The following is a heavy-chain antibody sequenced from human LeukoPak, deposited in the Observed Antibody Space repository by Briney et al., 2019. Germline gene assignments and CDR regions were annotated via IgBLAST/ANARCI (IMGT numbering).Heavy chain of an antibody. D-gene: IGHD5-18*01. CDR2: IYYSGST. V-gene: IGHV4-59*08. Sequence: PSETLSLTCTVSGGPISSYYWSWIRQPPGKGLEWIGYIYYSGSTNYNPSLKSRVTISVDTSKNQFSLKLSSVTAADTAVYYCASGYWRTAMVNWGQGTLVTVSS. CDR3: ASGYWRTAMVN. CDR1: GGPISSYY. J-gene: IGHJ4*02.